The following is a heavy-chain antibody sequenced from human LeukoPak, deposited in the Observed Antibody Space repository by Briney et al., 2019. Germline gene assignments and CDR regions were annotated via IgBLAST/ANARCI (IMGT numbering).Heavy chain of an antibody. CDR3: AREVAAGSYRGFDY. J-gene: IGHJ4*02. CDR2: IYYSGST. V-gene: IGHV4-61*01. CDR1: GGSVSSGSYY. Sequence: SETLSLTCTVSGGSVSSGSYYWSWIRQPPGKGLEWIGYIYYSGSTNYNPSLKSRVTISVDTSKNQFSLKVNSVTAADTATYYCAREVAAGSYRGFDYWGQGTLVTVSS. D-gene: IGHD6-19*01.